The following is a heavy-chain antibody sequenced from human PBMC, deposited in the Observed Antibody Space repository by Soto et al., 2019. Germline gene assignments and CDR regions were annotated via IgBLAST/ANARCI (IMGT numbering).Heavy chain of an antibody. CDR2: IYYSGST. D-gene: IGHD2-2*01. CDR3: ARLYCSSTSCYVQH. V-gene: IGHV4-59*08. CDR1: GGSISSYY. Sequence: SETLSLTCTVSGGSISSYYWSWIRQPPGKGLEWIGYIYYSGSTNYNPSLKSRVTISVDTSKNQFSLKLSSVTAADTAVYYCARLYCSSTSCYVQHWGQGTLVTVSS. J-gene: IGHJ1*01.